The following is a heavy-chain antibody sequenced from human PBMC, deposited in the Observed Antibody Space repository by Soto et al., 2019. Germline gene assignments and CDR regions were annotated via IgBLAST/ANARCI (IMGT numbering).Heavy chain of an antibody. CDR2: IVVGSGNT. D-gene: IGHD5-12*01. CDR1: GFTFTSSA. Sequence: SVKVSCKASGFTFTSSAMQWVRQARGQRLEWIGWIVVGSGNTNYAQKFQERVTITRDMSTSTAYMELSSLRSEDTAVYYCAAGKGYSGYDTRKDFDYWGQGTLVTVSP. V-gene: IGHV1-58*02. J-gene: IGHJ4*02. CDR3: AAGKGYSGYDTRKDFDY.